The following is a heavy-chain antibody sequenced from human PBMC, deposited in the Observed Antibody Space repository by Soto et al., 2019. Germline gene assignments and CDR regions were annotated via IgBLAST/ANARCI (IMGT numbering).Heavy chain of an antibody. J-gene: IGHJ4*02. CDR2: INAGNGNT. CDR1: GYTFTNYA. Sequence: QVQLVQSGAEVKKPGASVKVSCKASGYTFTNYAIFWVRQAPGQRLEWIGWINAGNGNTKYSQKFQGRVTITRDTSASTAYMELSSLTSEDTAVYYCTREGQFYDSRGFYYSFDSWGQGTRVTVSS. D-gene: IGHD3-22*01. CDR3: TREGQFYDSRGFYYSFDS. V-gene: IGHV1-3*01.